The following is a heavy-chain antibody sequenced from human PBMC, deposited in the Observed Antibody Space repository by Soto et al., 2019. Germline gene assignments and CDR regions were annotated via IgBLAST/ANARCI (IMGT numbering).Heavy chain of an antibody. Sequence: GGSLRLSCAASGFTFSSYSMNWVRQAPGKGLEWVSSISSSSSYIYYADSVKGRFTISRDNAKNSLYLQMNSLRAEDTAVYYCATESRQYCSGGSCYSGYWGQGTLVTVS. J-gene: IGHJ4*02. D-gene: IGHD2-15*01. CDR3: ATESRQYCSGGSCYSGY. CDR1: GFTFSSYS. V-gene: IGHV3-21*01. CDR2: ISSSSSYI.